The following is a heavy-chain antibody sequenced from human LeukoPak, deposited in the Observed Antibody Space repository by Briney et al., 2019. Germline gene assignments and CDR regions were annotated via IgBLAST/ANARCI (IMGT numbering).Heavy chain of an antibody. Sequence: GGSLRLSCAASGFTFSIYAMSWVRLAPGKGLEWVSTINDGGGNTYYADSVRGRFTISRDNSEGTLFLQMSSLRGEDTAVYYCAKGTGGSSWSPNRDWGQGTLVTVSS. J-gene: IGHJ4*02. CDR1: GFTFSIYA. V-gene: IGHV3-23*01. CDR2: INDGGGNT. D-gene: IGHD6-13*01. CDR3: AKGTGGSSWSPNRD.